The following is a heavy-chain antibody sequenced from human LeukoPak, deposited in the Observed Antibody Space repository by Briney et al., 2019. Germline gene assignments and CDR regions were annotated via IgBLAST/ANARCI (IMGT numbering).Heavy chain of an antibody. V-gene: IGHV3-9*01. D-gene: IGHD3-3*01. CDR2: ISWNSGSI. CDR3: AKDKYYDSTYGMDV. J-gene: IGHJ6*02. Sequence: GGSLRLSCAASGFTFDDYAMHWVRQAPGKGLEWGSGISWNSGSIGYADSVKGRFTSSRDNAKNSLYLQMDSLRAADTALYYCAKDKYYDSTYGMDVWGQGTTVTVSS. CDR1: GFTFDDYA.